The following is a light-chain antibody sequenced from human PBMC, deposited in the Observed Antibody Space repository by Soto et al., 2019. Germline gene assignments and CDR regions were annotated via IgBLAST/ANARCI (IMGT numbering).Light chain of an antibody. Sequence: QSALAQPASVSGSPGQSSTISCTGTSSDVGRYDYVSWYQQYPGNAPKLIIYAVSNRPSGVSNRFSGSESGNTASLTISGLQAEDEADYYCSSYTGSTTLEVFGGGTKLTVL. V-gene: IGLV2-14*01. CDR1: SSDVGRYDY. CDR2: AVS. J-gene: IGLJ3*02. CDR3: SSYTGSTTLEV.